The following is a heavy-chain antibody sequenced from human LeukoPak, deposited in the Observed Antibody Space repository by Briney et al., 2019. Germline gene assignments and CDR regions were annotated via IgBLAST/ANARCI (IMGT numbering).Heavy chain of an antibody. CDR1: GFTFDDYA. D-gene: IGHD4-17*01. CDR2: ISWNSGSI. V-gene: IGHV3-9*03. J-gene: IGHJ3*02. CDR3: AKGQTTVTTSDAFDI. Sequence: GGSLRLSCAASGFTFDDYAMHWVRQAPGKGLEWVSGISWNSGSIGYADSVKGRFTISRDNAKNSLYLQMNSLRAEDMALYYCAKGQTTVTTSDAFDIWGQGTMVTVSS.